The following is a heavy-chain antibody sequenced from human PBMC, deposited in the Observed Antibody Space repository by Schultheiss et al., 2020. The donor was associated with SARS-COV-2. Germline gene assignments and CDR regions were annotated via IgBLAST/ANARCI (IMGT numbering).Heavy chain of an antibody. V-gene: IGHV3-15*01. D-gene: IGHD2-2*01. J-gene: IGHJ6*03. CDR1: GFTFSNAW. CDR2: IKSKTDGGTT. Sequence: GGSLRLSCAASGFTFSNAWMSWVRQAPGKGLEWVGRIKSKTDGGTTDYAAPVKGRFTISRDDSKNTLYLQMNSLKTEDTAVYYCTTEAVYCSSTSCYHYFYSYMDVWGKGTTVTVSS. CDR3: TTEAVYCSSTSCYHYFYSYMDV.